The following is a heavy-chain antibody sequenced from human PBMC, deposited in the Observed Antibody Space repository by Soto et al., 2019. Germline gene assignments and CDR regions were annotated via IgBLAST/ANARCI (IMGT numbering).Heavy chain of an antibody. Sequence: EVQLLESGGGLVQPGGSLRLSCAASGFTFSSYAMSWVRQAPGKGLEWVSAISGSGGSTYYAESVKGRFTISRDNSKNTRDLQMNSLKAEDRAVHYCAEAHAGDYESSGYPVDYWGHGTLVNVSS. V-gene: IGHV3-23*01. D-gene: IGHD3-22*01. J-gene: IGHJ4*01. CDR2: ISGSGGST. CDR3: AEAHAGDYESSGYPVDY. CDR1: GFTFSSYA.